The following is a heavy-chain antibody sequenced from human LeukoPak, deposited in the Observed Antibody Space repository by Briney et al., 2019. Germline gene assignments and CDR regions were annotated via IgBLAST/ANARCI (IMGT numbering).Heavy chain of an antibody. CDR2: ISWDGGST. CDR1: GFTFDDYA. D-gene: IGHD3-16*01. V-gene: IGHV3-43D*03. J-gene: IGHJ4*02. Sequence: GGSLRLSCAASGFTFDDYAMHWVRQAPGKGLEWVSLISWDGGSTYYAGSVKGRFTISRDNSKNSLYLQMNSLRAEDTALYYCAKDTLPRGETGDYFDYWGQGTLVTVSS. CDR3: AKDTLPRGETGDYFDY.